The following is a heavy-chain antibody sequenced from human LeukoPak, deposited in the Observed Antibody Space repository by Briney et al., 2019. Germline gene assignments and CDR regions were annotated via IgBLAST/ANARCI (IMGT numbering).Heavy chain of an antibody. CDR2: IYTSGST. V-gene: IGHV4-4*07. J-gene: IGHJ5*02. Sequence: SETLSLTCTVSGDSISSYYWSWIRQPAGKGLEWIGGIYTSGSTNYNPSLKSRVTISVDKSKNQFSLKLSSVTAADTAVYYCARDTTYYYGSGSYLNWFDPWGQGTLVTVSS. D-gene: IGHD3-10*01. CDR1: GDSISSYY. CDR3: ARDTTYYYGSGSYLNWFDP.